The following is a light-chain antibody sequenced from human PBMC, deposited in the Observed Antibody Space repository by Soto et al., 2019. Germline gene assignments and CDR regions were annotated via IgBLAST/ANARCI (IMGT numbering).Light chain of an antibody. CDR2: DAS. CDR3: QQRSNWPPT. CDR1: QSVSSY. Sequence: DIVLTQSPATLSFSPGERATLSCTASQSVSSYLAWYQQKPGQAPRLLIYDASNRATGIPARFSGSGSGTDFTLTISSLEPEDCAVYYCQQRSNWPPTFGQGTKLEIK. J-gene: IGKJ2*01. V-gene: IGKV3-11*01.